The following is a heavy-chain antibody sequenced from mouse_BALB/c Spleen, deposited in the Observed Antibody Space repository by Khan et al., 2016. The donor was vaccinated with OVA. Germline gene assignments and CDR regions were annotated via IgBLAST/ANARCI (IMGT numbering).Heavy chain of an antibody. CDR3: VRSGGNFHWYFDV. D-gene: IGHD2-1*01. Sequence: EVKVVESGGGLVQPGGSRKLSCAASGFTFSSFGMHWVRQAPKKGLEWVAYMSSGSSTIYYVDTVKGRFTISRDNPKNTLFLQMTSLRSEDTAMYYCVRSGGNFHWYFDVWGAGTSVTVSS. V-gene: IGHV5-17*02. J-gene: IGHJ1*01. CDR2: MSSGSSTI. CDR1: GFTFSSFG.